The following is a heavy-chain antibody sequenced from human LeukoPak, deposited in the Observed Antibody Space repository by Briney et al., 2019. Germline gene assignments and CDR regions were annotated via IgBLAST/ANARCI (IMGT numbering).Heavy chain of an antibody. J-gene: IGHJ4*02. V-gene: IGHV4-4*07. D-gene: IGHD6-6*01. Sequence: PSETLSLTCTASGGSISTYYWSWIRQPAGKGLEWIGRIHTSGNTDYNPSLKRRVTMSVDTSKNQFSLKLSSVTAADTAVYYCAREGSMTARPFVSIDYWGQGTLVTISS. CDR1: GGSISTYY. CDR3: AREGSMTARPFVSIDY. CDR2: IHTSGNT.